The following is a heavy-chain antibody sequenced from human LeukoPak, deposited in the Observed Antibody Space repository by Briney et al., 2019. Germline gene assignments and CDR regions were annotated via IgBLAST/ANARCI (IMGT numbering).Heavy chain of an antibody. CDR3: AKAQGYYDSSGYYFSFDY. CDR1: GFTFSSYG. J-gene: IGHJ4*02. D-gene: IGHD3-22*01. CDR2: IRYDGSNK. Sequence: GGSLGLSCAASGFTFSSYGMHWVRQAPGKGLEWVAFIRYDGSNKYYADSVKGRFTISRDNSKNTLYLQMNSLRAEDTAVYYCAKAQGYYDSSGYYFSFDYWGQGTLVTVSS. V-gene: IGHV3-30*02.